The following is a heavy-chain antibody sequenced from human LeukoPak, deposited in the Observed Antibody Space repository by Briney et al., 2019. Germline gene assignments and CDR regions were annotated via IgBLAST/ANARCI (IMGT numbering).Heavy chain of an antibody. CDR3: ARISFYGSGTYSAFDY. Sequence: SETLSLTCTVSGGSISSYYWSWIRQPPGKGLEWIGYIYYSGSTNYNPSLKSRVTISVDTSKNQFSLKLSSVTAADTAVYYCARISFYGSGTYSAFDYWGQGTLVTVSS. V-gene: IGHV4-59*13. CDR1: GGSISSYY. D-gene: IGHD3-10*01. J-gene: IGHJ4*02. CDR2: IYYSGST.